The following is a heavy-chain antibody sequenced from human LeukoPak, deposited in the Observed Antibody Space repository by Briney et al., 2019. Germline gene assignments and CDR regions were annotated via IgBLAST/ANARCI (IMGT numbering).Heavy chain of an antibody. Sequence: PSETLSLTCTVSGGSISSYYWSWIRHSPGKGLEWIGYIYYSGSTNYNPSLKSRVTISVDTSKNQFTLNLSSVTAADTAVYYCAKMTVASYYYYGMDVWGQGTTVTVSS. CDR1: GGSISSYY. CDR2: IYYSGST. J-gene: IGHJ6*02. V-gene: IGHV4-59*01. CDR3: AKMTVASYYYYGMDV. D-gene: IGHD2-21*02.